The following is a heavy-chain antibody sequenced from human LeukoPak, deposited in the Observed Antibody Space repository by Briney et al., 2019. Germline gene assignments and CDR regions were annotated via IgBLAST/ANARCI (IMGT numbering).Heavy chain of an antibody. J-gene: IGHJ3*02. CDR3: ARDYCSGGSCYREHDAFDI. Sequence: PGGSLRLSCAASGFTVSSNYMSWVRQAPGKGLEWVSVIYSGGSTYYADSVKGRFTISRDNSKNTLYLQMNSLRAEDTAVYYCARDYCSGGSCYREHDAFDIWGQGTMVTLSS. CDR2: IYSGGST. V-gene: IGHV3-53*01. CDR1: GFTVSSNY. D-gene: IGHD2-15*01.